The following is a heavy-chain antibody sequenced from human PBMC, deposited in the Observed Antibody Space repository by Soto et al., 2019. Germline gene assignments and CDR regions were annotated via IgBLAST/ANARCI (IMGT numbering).Heavy chain of an antibody. J-gene: IGHJ6*02. D-gene: IGHD3-22*01. CDR2: IYYRGST. CDR1: GGSISSGGYY. V-gene: IGHV4-31*03. Sequence: SETLSLTCTVSGGSISSGGYYWSWIRQHPGKGLEWIGYIYYRGSTYYNPSLKSRVTISVDTSKNQFSLKLSSVTAADTAVYYCARDYFDSSGSYGMDVWGQGTTVTVSS. CDR3: ARDYFDSSGSYGMDV.